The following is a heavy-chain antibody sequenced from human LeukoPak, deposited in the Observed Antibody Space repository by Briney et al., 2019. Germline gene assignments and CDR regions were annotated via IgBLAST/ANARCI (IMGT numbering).Heavy chain of an antibody. CDR3: ASSPSS. CDR1: GFTLSAYR. D-gene: IGHD6-6*01. CDR2: INNDGSDK. J-gene: IGHJ5*02. Sequence: GGSLTLSCAASGFTLSAYRINWVRQAPGEGLEWVSNINNDGSDKYYPDSVKGRFTISRDNAKNSLYLQMNSLRAEDTAVYYCASSPSSWGQGTLVTVSS. V-gene: IGHV3-7*01.